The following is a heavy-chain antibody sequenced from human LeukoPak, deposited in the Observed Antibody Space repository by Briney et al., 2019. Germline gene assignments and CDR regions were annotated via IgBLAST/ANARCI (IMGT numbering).Heavy chain of an antibody. V-gene: IGHV3-21*01. J-gene: IGHJ6*03. D-gene: IGHD2-2*01. CDR1: GFTFSSYS. CDR2: ISSSSSYI. Sequence: PGGSLRLSCAASGFTFSSYSMNWVRQAPGKGLEWVSSISSSSSYIYYADSVKGRFTISRDNAKNSLYLQMNSLRAEDTAVYYCVRQPMPYYYYMDVWGKGTTVTVSS. CDR3: VRQPMPYYYYMDV.